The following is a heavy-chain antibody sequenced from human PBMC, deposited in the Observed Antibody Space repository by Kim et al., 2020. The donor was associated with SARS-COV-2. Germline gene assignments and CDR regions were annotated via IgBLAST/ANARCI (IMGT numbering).Heavy chain of an antibody. D-gene: IGHD7-27*01. V-gene: IGHV3-23*01. J-gene: IGHJ6*02. CDR3: AKNIQLGTLDV. CDR2: IGGSGVTT. Sequence: GGSLRLSCAASGFDFSSHAMTWIRQAPGKGLEWVSSIGGSGVTTYYADFVKGQFTISRDNSKSTVYLQMNSLRADDTATFYCAKNIQLGTLDVWGQGTTVTVSS. CDR1: GFDFSSHA.